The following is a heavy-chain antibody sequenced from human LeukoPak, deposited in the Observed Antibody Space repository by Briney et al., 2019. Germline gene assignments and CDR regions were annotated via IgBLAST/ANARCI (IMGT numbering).Heavy chain of an antibody. V-gene: IGHV3-74*01. D-gene: IGHD3-10*01. Sequence: VGSLRLSCAASGFTFSSYWMHWVRQAPGKGLVWVSRINSDGSSTSYADSVKGRFTISRDNAKNTLYLQMNSLRAEDTAVYYCARDRYYGSYGMDVWGQGTTVTVSS. CDR2: INSDGSST. CDR3: ARDRYYGSYGMDV. CDR1: GFTFSSYW. J-gene: IGHJ6*02.